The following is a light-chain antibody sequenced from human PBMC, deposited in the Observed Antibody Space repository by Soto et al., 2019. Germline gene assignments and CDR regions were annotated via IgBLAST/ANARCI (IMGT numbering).Light chain of an antibody. Sequence: SYELTQPPSVSVSPGQTASITCSGDKLGDKYTCWYQQKPGQSPVVVIYQDRKRPSGIPERFSGSNSGNTATLTISGTQAMDEADYYCQAWDSSTHVVFGGGTKVTVL. CDR1: KLGDKY. J-gene: IGLJ2*01. V-gene: IGLV3-1*01. CDR3: QAWDSSTHVV. CDR2: QDR.